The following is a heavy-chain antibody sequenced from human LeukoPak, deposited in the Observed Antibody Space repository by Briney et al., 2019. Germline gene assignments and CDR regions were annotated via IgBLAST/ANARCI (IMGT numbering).Heavy chain of an antibody. CDR3: AREEGVVALYYYYGMDV. CDR2: IWYDGSNK. Sequence: QSGRSLRLSCAASGFTFSSSGMHWVSQAPGKGLEWVAVIWYDGSNKYYADSVTGRFTISTENSKNTLYLQMNSLRAEDTAVYYCAREEGVVALYYYYGMDVWGQGTTVTVSS. CDR1: GFTFSSSG. V-gene: IGHV3-33*01. D-gene: IGHD2-2*01. J-gene: IGHJ6*02.